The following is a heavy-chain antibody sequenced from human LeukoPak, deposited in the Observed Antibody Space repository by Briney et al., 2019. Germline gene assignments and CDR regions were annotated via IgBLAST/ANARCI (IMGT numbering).Heavy chain of an antibody. CDR3: ARTPLYSSSYYYYYMDV. D-gene: IGHD6-6*01. CDR1: GYTLTELS. J-gene: IGHJ6*03. CDR2: FDPEDGET. Sequence: ASAKVSCKVSGYTLTELSMHWVRQAPGKGLEWMGGFDPEDGETIYAQKFQGRVTMTEDTSTDTAYMELSSLRSEDTAVYYCARTPLYSSSYYYYYMDVWGKGTTVTVSS. V-gene: IGHV1-24*01.